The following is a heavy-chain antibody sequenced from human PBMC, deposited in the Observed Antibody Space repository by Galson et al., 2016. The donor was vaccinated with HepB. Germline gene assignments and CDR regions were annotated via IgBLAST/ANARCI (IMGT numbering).Heavy chain of an antibody. CDR3: ARGDNPDYGDYASAYYYMDV. Sequence: SETLSLTCAVYGGSFSGYHWSWIRQPPGKGLEWIGEINHSGSTNYNPSLKSRVTISVDTSKNQFSLKLSSVTAADTAVYHCARGDNPDYGDYASAYYYMDVWGKGTTVTVSS. CDR2: INHSGST. V-gene: IGHV4-34*01. D-gene: IGHD4-17*01. J-gene: IGHJ6*03. CDR1: GGSFSGYH.